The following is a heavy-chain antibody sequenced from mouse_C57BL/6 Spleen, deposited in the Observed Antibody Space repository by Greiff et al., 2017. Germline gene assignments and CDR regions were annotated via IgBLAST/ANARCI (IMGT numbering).Heavy chain of an antibody. Sequence: EVQLKESGPVLVKPGASVKMSCKASGYTFTDYYMNWVKQSHGKSLEWIGVINPYNGGTSYNQKFKGKATLTVDKSSSTAYMELNSLTSEDSAVYYCARWYDYDGGAWFAYWGQGTLVTVSA. J-gene: IGHJ3*01. D-gene: IGHD2-4*01. CDR1: GYTFTDYY. CDR3: ARWYDYDGGAWFAY. V-gene: IGHV1-19*01. CDR2: INPYNGGT.